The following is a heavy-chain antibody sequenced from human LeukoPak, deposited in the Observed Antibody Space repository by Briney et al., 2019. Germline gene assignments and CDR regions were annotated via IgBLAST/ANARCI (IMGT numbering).Heavy chain of an antibody. D-gene: IGHD3-10*01. J-gene: IGHJ4*02. CDR1: GGLLNGYY. CDR2: VYRSGNT. CDR3: ARRTLLEFVDSELDY. Sequence: SDTLSLICAVWGGLLNGYYWRWPRQPPGKALVCIGEVYRSGNTNYNPSLKSRVTIPVEPSKKHFSLTETPLTAAETAVFYCARRTLLEFVDSELDYWGQGTLVTVSS. V-gene: IGHV4-34*01.